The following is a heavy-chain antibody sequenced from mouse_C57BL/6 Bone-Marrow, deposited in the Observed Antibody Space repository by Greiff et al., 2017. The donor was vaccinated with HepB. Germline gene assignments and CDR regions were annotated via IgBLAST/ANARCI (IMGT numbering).Heavy chain of an antibody. J-gene: IGHJ4*01. CDR3: ARPGRRDYYAIDY. Sequence: QVQLQQSDAELVKPGASVKISCKASGYTFTDHTIHWMKQRPEQGLEWIGYIYPRDGSTKYNEKFKGKATLTADKSSSTAYMQLTSLTSEDSAVYFCARPGRRDYYAIDYWGQGTSVTVSS. CDR1: GYTFTDHT. V-gene: IGHV1-78*01. CDR2: IYPRDGST.